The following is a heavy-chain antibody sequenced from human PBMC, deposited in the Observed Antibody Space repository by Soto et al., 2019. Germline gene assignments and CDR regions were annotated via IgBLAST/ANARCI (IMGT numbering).Heavy chain of an antibody. V-gene: IGHV3-30*18. CDR2: ISYGGSNK. D-gene: IGHD5-18*01. Sequence: QVQLVESGGGVVQPGRSLRLSCAASGFTFSSYGMHWVRQAPGKGLEWVAVISYGGSNKYYADSVKGRFTISSDNSKNTLYLQMNSLSAEDTAVYYCAKEVNRYGPECYSYDGMDVWGPGTTGTGSS. J-gene: IGHJ6*02. CDR1: GFTFSSYG. CDR3: AKEVNRYGPECYSYDGMDV.